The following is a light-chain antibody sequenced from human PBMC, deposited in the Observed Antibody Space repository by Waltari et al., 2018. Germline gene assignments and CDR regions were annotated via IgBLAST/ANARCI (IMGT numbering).Light chain of an antibody. J-gene: IGKJ1*01. V-gene: IGKV3-20*01. CDR2: EAS. Sequence: EIVLTQSPGTLSLSPGERATLSCRASQSVSRYLAWYQQKPGQAPRLLIYEASRRATGIPDRFSGSGSGTDFTLTISRLEPADFAVYYCQKYGTLPATFGQGTKVEIK. CDR1: QSVSRY. CDR3: QKYGTLPAT.